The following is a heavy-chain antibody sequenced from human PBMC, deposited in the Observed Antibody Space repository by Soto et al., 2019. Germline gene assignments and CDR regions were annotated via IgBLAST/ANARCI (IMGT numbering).Heavy chain of an antibody. V-gene: IGHV1-69*13. D-gene: IGHD3-3*01. Sequence: GASVKVSCKASGGTFSSYAISWVRQAPGQGLEWMGGIIPIFGTANYAQKFQGRVTITADESTSTAYMELSSLRSEDTAVYYCARDNFRVSSGLAWVNTDGMDVWGQGTTVTVSS. CDR2: IIPIFGTA. CDR1: GGTFSSYA. CDR3: ARDNFRVSSGLAWVNTDGMDV. J-gene: IGHJ6*02.